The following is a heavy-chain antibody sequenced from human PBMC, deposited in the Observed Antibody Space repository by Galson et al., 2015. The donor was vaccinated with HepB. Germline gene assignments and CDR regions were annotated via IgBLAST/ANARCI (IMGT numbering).Heavy chain of an antibody. D-gene: IGHD1-26*01. V-gene: IGHV1-69*13. CDR1: GGTFSSYA. J-gene: IGHJ4*02. CDR3: AFYSGSSSGLDY. Sequence: SVKVSCKASGGTFSSYAISWVRQAPGQGLEWMGGIIPIFGTANYAQKFQGRVTITADESTSTAYMELSSLRSEDTAVYYCAFYSGSSSGLDYWGQGTLVTVSS. CDR2: IIPIFGTA.